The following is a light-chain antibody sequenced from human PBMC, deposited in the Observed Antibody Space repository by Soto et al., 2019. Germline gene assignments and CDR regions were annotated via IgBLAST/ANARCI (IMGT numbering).Light chain of an antibody. CDR1: QSVSSSY. CDR3: QHYGTSAL. J-gene: IGKJ3*01. Sequence: EIVLTQSPGTLSLSPGERATLSCRASQSVSSSYLAWYQQKPGQAPRLLIYDASRATGIPDRVSGSGSCTDFTLTTTRLEPEGFAVYYCQHYGTSALFGPGTKVDI. CDR2: DAS. V-gene: IGKV3-20*01.